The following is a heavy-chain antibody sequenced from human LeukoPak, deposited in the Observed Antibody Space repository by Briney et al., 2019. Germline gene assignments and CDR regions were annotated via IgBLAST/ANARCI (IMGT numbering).Heavy chain of an antibody. Sequence: GGSVRLSCEVCALIYEQYGMQWVRPAQGKAWEWVAGIRWDGVTIKYGDSGRGTFTISRDTAKRFLYLKMTRLRRKDWDLCLCVKDISGWSYFDYWGQGTRVTVSP. CDR2: IRWDGVTI. CDR1: ALIYEQYG. V-gene: IGHV3-9*01. J-gene: IGHJ4*02. D-gene: IGHD6-19*01. CDR3: VKDISGWSYFDY.